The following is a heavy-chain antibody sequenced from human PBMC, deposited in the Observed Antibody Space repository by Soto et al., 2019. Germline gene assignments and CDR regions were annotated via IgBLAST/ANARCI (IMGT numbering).Heavy chain of an antibody. CDR2: IYYSGST. CDR3: ARAGLGDGSDY. D-gene: IGHD1-26*01. CDR1: GGSVSSGSYY. J-gene: IGHJ4*02. V-gene: IGHV4-61*01. Sequence: QVQLQESGPGLVKPSETLSLTCTVSGGSVSSGSYYWSWIRQPPGKGLEWIGYIYYSGSTNYNPSLKGRVTISVDSSKNQFSLKLSSVTAADTAVYYCARAGLGDGSDYWGQGTLVTVSS.